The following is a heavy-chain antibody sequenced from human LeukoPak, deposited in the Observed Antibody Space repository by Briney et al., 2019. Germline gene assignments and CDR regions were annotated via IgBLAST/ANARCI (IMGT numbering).Heavy chain of an antibody. V-gene: IGHV3-48*02. CDR1: GFTFSSYS. CDR3: ASAYCGGDCYNGAIDY. CDR2: ISSSSSTI. J-gene: IGHJ4*02. D-gene: IGHD2-21*02. Sequence: SGGSLRLSCAASGFTFSSYSMNWVRQAPGKGLEWVSYISSSSSTIYYADSVKGRFTISRDNAKNSLYLQMDSLRDEDTAVYYCASAYCGGDCYNGAIDYWGQGTLVTVSS.